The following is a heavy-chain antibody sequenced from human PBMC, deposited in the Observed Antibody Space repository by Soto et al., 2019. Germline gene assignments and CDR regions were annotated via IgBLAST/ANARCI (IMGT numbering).Heavy chain of an antibody. J-gene: IGHJ6*02. D-gene: IGHD3-16*01. V-gene: IGHV3-11*01. Sequence: TGGSLRLSCAASGFTFSDYYMSWIRQAPGKGLEWVSYISSSGSAIYYADSVKGRFTISRDNAKNSLYLQMNSLRAEDTAVYYCARDLIGTDYNYGMDVWGQGTTVTVSS. CDR3: ARDLIGTDYNYGMDV. CDR1: GFTFSDYY. CDR2: ISSSGSAI.